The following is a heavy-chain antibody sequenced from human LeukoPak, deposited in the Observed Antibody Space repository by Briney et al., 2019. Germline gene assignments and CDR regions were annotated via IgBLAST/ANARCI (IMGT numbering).Heavy chain of an antibody. D-gene: IGHD5-12*01. J-gene: IGHJ4*02. CDR2: ISSSSSYI. V-gene: IGHV3-21*01. Sequence: PGGSLRLSCAASGFTFSSYSMNWVRQAPGKGLEWVSSISSSSSYIYYADSVKGRFTISRGNAKNSLYLQMNSLRAEDTAVYYCARADSGTPYYFDYWGQGTLVTVSS. CDR3: ARADSGTPYYFDY. CDR1: GFTFSSYS.